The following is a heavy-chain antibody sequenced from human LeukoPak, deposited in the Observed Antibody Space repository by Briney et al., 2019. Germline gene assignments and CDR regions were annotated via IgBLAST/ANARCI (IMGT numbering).Heavy chain of an antibody. D-gene: IGHD2-2*01. Sequence: SETLSLTCTVSGVSISSSTYYWGWIRQPPGKGLEWIGSIYYSGSTFYNPPLKSRVTISVDTSKNQFSLKLSSVTAADTAVYYCARLRYCSSTTCYYFDSWGQGTLVTVSS. J-gene: IGHJ4*02. V-gene: IGHV4-39*01. CDR2: IYYSGST. CDR3: ARLRYCSSTTCYYFDS. CDR1: GVSISSSTYY.